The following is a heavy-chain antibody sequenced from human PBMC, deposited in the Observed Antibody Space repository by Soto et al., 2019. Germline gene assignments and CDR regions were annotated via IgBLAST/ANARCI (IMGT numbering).Heavy chain of an antibody. V-gene: IGHV4-59*11. D-gene: IGHD4-17*01. CDR3: ARVGATVTSQALGFDH. J-gene: IGHJ4*02. CDR1: GGSISSHY. Sequence: WETLSLTCTVSGGSISSHYWSWVRQPPGKGLEWIGYLYYTGSTNYNASRKSQVTMSLDTSKNQFSLMLTSVTAADTAVYYCARVGATVTSQALGFDHWGQGILVTVSS. CDR2: LYYTGST.